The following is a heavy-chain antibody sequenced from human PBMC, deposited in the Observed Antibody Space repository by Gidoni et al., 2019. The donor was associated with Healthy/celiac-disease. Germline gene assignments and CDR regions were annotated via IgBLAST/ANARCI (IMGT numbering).Heavy chain of an antibody. V-gene: IGHV3-73*01. CDR3: TRHLPGYYDSQDAFDI. Sequence: HWVRQASGKGLEWVGRIRSKANSYATAYAASVKGRFTISRDDSKNTAYLQMNSLKTEDTAVYYCTRHLPGYYDSQDAFDIWGQGTMVTVSS. D-gene: IGHD3-22*01. J-gene: IGHJ3*02. CDR2: IRSKANSYAT.